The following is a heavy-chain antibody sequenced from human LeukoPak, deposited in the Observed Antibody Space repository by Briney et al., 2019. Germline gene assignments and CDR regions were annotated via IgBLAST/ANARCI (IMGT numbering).Heavy chain of an antibody. Sequence: GGSLRLSCAASGFTFSSYAMSWVRQAPGKGLEWVSAISGSGGSTYYADSVKGRFTISRDNSKNTLYLQMNSLRAEDTAVYYCAKDGARLLWLGELLFDYWGQGTLVTVSS. J-gene: IGHJ4*02. V-gene: IGHV3-23*01. CDR2: ISGSGGST. CDR3: AKDGARLLWLGELLFDY. CDR1: GFTFSSYA. D-gene: IGHD3-10*01.